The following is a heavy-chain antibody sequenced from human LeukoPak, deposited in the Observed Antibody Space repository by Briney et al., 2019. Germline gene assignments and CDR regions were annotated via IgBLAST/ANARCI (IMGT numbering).Heavy chain of an antibody. CDR1: GFTFSDYT. CDR2: ISGSSNYI. CDR3: AGYGDYGGFDY. J-gene: IGHJ4*02. Sequence: PGGSLRLSCAASGFTFSDYTMNWVRLAPGKGLEWVSSISGSSNYIYYADSVKGRFTISRGNAKNSLYLQMNSLRAEDTAVYYCAGYGDYGGFDYWGQGTLVTVSS. D-gene: IGHD4-17*01. V-gene: IGHV3-21*01.